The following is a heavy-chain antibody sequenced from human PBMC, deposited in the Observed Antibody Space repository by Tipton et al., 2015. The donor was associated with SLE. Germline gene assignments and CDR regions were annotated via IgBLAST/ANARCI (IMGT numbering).Heavy chain of an antibody. J-gene: IGHJ2*01. CDR2: IYYSGST. D-gene: IGHD2-2*02. V-gene: IGHV4-31*03. CDR3: ARGYCSSTSCYTEADWYFDL. Sequence: TLSLTCTVSGGSISSGGYYWSWIRQHPGKGLEWIGYIYYSGSTYYNPSLKSRVTISVDTSKNQFSLKLSSVTAADTAVYYCARGYCSSTSCYTEADWYFDLWGRGTLVTVSS. CDR1: GGSISSGGYY.